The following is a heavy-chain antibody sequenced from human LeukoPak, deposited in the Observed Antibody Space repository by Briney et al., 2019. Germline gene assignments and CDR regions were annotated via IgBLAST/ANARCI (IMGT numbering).Heavy chain of an antibody. D-gene: IGHD2-15*01. J-gene: IGHJ3*02. CDR3: ARDGYCSGGSCYPWAFDI. CDR2: IYSGGST. Sequence: GGSLRLSCAASGFTVSSNYMSWVRQAPGKGLEWVSVIYSGGSTYYADSVKGRFTISRDNSKNTLYLQMNSLRAEDTAVYYCARDGYCSGGSCYPWAFDIWGQGTMVTVSS. V-gene: IGHV3-53*01. CDR1: GFTVSSNY.